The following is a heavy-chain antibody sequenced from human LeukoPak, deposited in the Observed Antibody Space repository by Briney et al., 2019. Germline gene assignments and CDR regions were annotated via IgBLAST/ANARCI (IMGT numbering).Heavy chain of an antibody. CDR1: GFTFSSYA. D-gene: IGHD2-2*01. Sequence: GGSLRLSCAASGFTFSSYAMSWVRQAPGKGLEWVSAISVSGGSTYYADSVKGRFTISRDNSKNTLYLQMNSLRAEDTAVYYCAKSCSSTSCYVGYYYYYMDVWGKGTTVTVSS. J-gene: IGHJ6*03. CDR2: ISVSGGST. V-gene: IGHV3-23*01. CDR3: AKSCSSTSCYVGYYYYYMDV.